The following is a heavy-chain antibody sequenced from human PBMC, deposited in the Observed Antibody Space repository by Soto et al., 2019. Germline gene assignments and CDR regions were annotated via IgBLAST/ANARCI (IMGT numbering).Heavy chain of an antibody. CDR3: AREEQKYYYYYVMAF. Sequence: RSCSINLTQKTPRKGLEWVSSISSSSSYIYYADSVKGRFTISRDNAKNSLYLQMNSLRAVDTAVYYCAREEQKYYYYYVMAFWGHGTTVPVSS. J-gene: IGHJ6*02. V-gene: IGHV3-21*01. CDR1: RSCS. CDR2: ISSSSSYI. D-gene: IGHD6-13*01.